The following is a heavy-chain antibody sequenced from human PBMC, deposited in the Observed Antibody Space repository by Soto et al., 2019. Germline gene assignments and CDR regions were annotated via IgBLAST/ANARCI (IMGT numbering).Heavy chain of an antibody. Sequence: GSLRLSCAASGFTFSSYGMHLVLQAPGKGLDWVAVISYDGSNKYYADSVKGRFTISRDNSKNTLYLQMNSLRAEDTAVYYCAKFTAAAGRPLDYWGQGTLVTVSS. D-gene: IGHD6-13*01. CDR1: GFTFSSYG. CDR2: ISYDGSNK. CDR3: AKFTAAAGRPLDY. J-gene: IGHJ4*02. V-gene: IGHV3-30*18.